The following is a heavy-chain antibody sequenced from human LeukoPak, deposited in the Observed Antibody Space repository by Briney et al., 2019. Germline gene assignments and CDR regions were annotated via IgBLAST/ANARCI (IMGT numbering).Heavy chain of an antibody. Sequence: ASVKVSCKVSGYTLTELSMHWVRQAPGKGLEWMGGFDPEDGETIYAQKFQGRVTMTEDTSTDTAYMELSGLRSEDTAVYYCATDPGGYSYGFEADYWGQGTLVTVSS. CDR3: ATDPGGYSYGFEADY. V-gene: IGHV1-24*01. CDR1: GYTLTELS. CDR2: FDPEDGET. D-gene: IGHD5-18*01. J-gene: IGHJ4*02.